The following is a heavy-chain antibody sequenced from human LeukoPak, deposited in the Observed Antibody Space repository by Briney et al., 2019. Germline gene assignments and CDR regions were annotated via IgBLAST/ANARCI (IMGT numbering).Heavy chain of an antibody. D-gene: IGHD3-10*01. CDR3: ARVVMWLGESFDY. Sequence: ASVKVSCKASGYTFTGYYMHWVRQAPGQGLEWMGWINPNSGGTNYAQKFQGRVTMTRDTSISTAYMELSRLRSDDTAVYYCARVVMWLGESFDYWGQGTLVTVSS. CDR1: GYTFTGYY. V-gene: IGHV1-2*02. J-gene: IGHJ4*02. CDR2: INPNSGGT.